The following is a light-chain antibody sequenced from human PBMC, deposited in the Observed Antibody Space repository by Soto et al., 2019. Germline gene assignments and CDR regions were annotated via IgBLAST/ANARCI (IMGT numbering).Light chain of an antibody. CDR2: AAT. CDR3: QQGHTFPLT. CDR1: QDISDW. J-gene: IGKJ4*01. V-gene: IGKV1-12*01. Sequence: DIQMTQSPSSVSASVGDRVTITCRASQDISDWLAWHQQKPGEAPKLLIYAATTLHSGVPSRFSGSGSGTDFTLTISILQPEDFATYYWQQGHTFPLTFVGGTKVEIK.